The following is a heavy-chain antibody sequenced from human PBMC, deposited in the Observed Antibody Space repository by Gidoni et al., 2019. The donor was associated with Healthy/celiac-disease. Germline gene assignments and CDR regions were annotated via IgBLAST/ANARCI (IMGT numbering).Heavy chain of an antibody. CDR2: INPHRGGT. J-gene: IGHJ5*02. CDR3: ARDLYCSGGSCYWSWFDP. V-gene: IGHV1-2*02. D-gene: IGHD2-15*01. Sequence: QVQLTQAGAEVKKQGAAVKVSGKASGYTCTGHYMHWVRQAPGQGLEWMGWINPHRGGTNYAQEFPGRVTMTRDTSISTAYMELSRLRSDDTAVYCCARDLYCSGGSCYWSWFDPWGQGTLVTVSS. CDR1: GYTCTGHY.